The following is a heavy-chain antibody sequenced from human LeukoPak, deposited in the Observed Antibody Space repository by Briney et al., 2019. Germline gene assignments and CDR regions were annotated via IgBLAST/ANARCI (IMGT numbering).Heavy chain of an antibody. V-gene: IGHV4-34*01. CDR1: GGSFSGYY. D-gene: IGHD3-10*01. CDR3: ARFGKYYYGSGSSPG. Sequence: SGTLSLTCAVYGGSFSGYYWSWIRQPPGEGLEWIGEINHSGSTNYNPSLKSRVTISVDTSKNQFSLKLSSVTAADTAVYYCARFGKYYYGSGSSPGWGQGTLVTVSS. CDR2: INHSGST. J-gene: IGHJ4*02.